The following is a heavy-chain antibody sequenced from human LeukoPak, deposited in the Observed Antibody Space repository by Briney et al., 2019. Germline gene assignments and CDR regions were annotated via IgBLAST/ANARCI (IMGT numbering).Heavy chain of an antibody. CDR2: MNPNSGNT. V-gene: IGHV1-8*01. CDR3: ARRSITMVRGVITLDY. CDR1: GYTFTSYD. Sequence: ASVKVSCKASGYTFTSYDINWVRQATGQGLEWMGWMNPNSGNTGYAQKFQGRVTMTRNTSISTAYMELSSLRSEDTAVYYCARRSITMVRGVITLDYWGQGTLVTVSS. D-gene: IGHD3-10*01. J-gene: IGHJ4*02.